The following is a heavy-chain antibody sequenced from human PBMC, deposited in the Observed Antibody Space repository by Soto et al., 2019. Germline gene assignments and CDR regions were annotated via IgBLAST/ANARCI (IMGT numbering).Heavy chain of an antibody. CDR2: ISGSGGST. V-gene: IGHV3-23*01. Sequence: PGGSLRLSCAASGFTFSSYAMSWVRQAPGKGLEWVSAISGSGGSTYYADSVKGRFTISRDNSKNTLYLQMNSLRAEDTAVYYCANPIAVAGTSSDYWGQGTLVTVSS. D-gene: IGHD6-19*01. J-gene: IGHJ4*02. CDR3: ANPIAVAGTSSDY. CDR1: GFTFSSYA.